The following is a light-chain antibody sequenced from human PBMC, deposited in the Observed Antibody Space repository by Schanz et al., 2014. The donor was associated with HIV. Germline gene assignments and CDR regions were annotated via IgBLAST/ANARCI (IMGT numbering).Light chain of an antibody. V-gene: IGKV3-20*01. CDR1: QSVSSSY. CDR3: QQYDSWPLS. Sequence: EIVLTQSPGTLSLSPGETATLSCRASQSVSSSYLGWYQQKPGQAPRLLIYGASTRATGIPVRFSGSGSGTEFTLTISSLQSEDFAVYYCQQYDSWPLSFGGGTKVEIK. J-gene: IGKJ4*01. CDR2: GAS.